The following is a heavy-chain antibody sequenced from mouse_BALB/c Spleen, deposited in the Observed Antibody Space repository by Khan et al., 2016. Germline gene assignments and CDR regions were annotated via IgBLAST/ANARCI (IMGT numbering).Heavy chain of an antibody. J-gene: IGHJ3*01. Sequence: EVELVESGGGLVQPGGSRTLSCAASGFTFSSFGMHWVRQAPEKGLEWVAYISSGSSTIYYADTVKGRFTISRDNPKNTLFLQMTSLRSEDTAMYYCSRDGRPWFAYWGQGTLVTVSA. D-gene: IGHD2-12*01. CDR1: GFTFSSFG. CDR3: SRDGRPWFAY. V-gene: IGHV5-17*02. CDR2: ISSGSSTI.